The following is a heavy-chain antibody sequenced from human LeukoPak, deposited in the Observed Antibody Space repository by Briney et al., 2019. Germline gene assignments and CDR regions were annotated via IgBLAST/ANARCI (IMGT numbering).Heavy chain of an antibody. J-gene: IGHJ4*02. Sequence: KSSETLSLTCTVSGGSISSSSYYWGWIRQPPGKGLEWIGSIYYSGSTYYNPSLKSRVTISVDTSKNQFSLKLSSVTAADTAVYYCARPKRGSGYFFYFDYWGQGTLVTVSS. CDR2: IYYSGST. CDR3: ARPKRGSGYFFYFDY. D-gene: IGHD5-12*01. V-gene: IGHV4-39*01. CDR1: GGSISSSSYY.